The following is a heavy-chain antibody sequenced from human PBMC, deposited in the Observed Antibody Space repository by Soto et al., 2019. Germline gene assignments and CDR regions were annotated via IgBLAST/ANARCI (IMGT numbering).Heavy chain of an antibody. CDR2: IKSKADGGTT. CDR3: TTLVLIVRAAVDS. Sequence: EVQLVESGGGLVKPGGSLRLSCAASGFSFSSVWMSWVRQAPGKGLEWVGRIKSKADGGTTEYAAPVKGRFTLSRDDSKNTLYLQMNSLKTEDTAVYYCTTLVLIVRAAVDSWGQGTLVTVSS. J-gene: IGHJ4*02. D-gene: IGHD3-16*02. CDR1: GFSFSSVW. V-gene: IGHV3-15*01.